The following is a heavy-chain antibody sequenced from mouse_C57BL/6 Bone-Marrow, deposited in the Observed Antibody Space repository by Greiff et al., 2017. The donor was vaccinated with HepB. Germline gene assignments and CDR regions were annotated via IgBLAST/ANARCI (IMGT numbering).Heavy chain of an antibody. Sequence: VQLQQSGGGLVKPGGSLKLSCAASGFTFSSYAMSWVRQTPEKRLEWVATISDGGSYTYYPDNVKGRFTISRDNAKNNLYLQMSHLKSEDTAMYYCARGTTVDYYAMDYWGQGTSVTVSS. J-gene: IGHJ4*01. CDR2: ISDGGSYT. V-gene: IGHV5-4*01. CDR1: GFTFSSYA. CDR3: ARGTTVDYYAMDY. D-gene: IGHD1-1*01.